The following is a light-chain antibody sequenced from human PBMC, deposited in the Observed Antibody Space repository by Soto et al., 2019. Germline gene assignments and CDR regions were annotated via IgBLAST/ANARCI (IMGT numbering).Light chain of an antibody. J-gene: IGLJ1*01. CDR2: GVS. CDR1: SSDIGGYNF. Sequence: QSALTQPASVSGSPGQSITISCTGTSSDIGGYNFVSWYQHHPGKAPRLIIFGVSDRPSGGSDRFSGSKSGNTASLTISGLQAEDEADYYCSSYISSSSPYVFGTGTKLTVL. V-gene: IGLV2-14*03. CDR3: SSYISSSSPYV.